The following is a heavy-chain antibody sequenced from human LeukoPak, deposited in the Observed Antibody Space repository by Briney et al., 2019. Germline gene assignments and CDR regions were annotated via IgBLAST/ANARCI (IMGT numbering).Heavy chain of an antibody. V-gene: IGHV1-69*05. CDR3: ASERGYSYSLFDY. J-gene: IGHJ4*02. CDR2: IIPIFGTA. CDR1: GGTFSSYA. D-gene: IGHD5-18*01. Sequence: SVKVSCKASGGTFSSYAISWVRQAPGQGLEWMGGIIPIFGTANYAQKFQGRVTITTDESTSTAYMELSSLRSEDTAVYYCASERGYSYSLFDYWGQGTLVTVSS.